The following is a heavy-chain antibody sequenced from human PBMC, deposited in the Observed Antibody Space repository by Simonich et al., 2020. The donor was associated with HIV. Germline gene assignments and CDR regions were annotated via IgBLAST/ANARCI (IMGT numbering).Heavy chain of an antibody. CDR2: INHSGST. Sequence: QVQLQQWGAGLLKPSETLSLTCAVYGGSFSCYYWSWIRQPPGKGLEWMGEINHSGSTNYNPSPKSRVTISVDTSKNQFSLKLSSVTAADTAVYYCARRHPTTVTTPYFDYWGQGTLVTVSS. D-gene: IGHD4-17*01. CDR1: GGSFSCYY. CDR3: ARRHPTTVTTPYFDY. J-gene: IGHJ4*02. V-gene: IGHV4-34*01.